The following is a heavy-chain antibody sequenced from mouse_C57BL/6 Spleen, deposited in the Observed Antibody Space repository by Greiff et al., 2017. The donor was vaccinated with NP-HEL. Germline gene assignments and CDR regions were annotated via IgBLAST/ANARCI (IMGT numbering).Heavy chain of an antibody. CDR3: ARLYHYYGSSYGAMDY. J-gene: IGHJ4*01. V-gene: IGHV7-3*01. Sequence: EVKVVESGGGLVQPGGSLSLSCAASGFTFTDYYMSWVRQPPGKALEWLGFIRNKANGYTTEYSASVKGRFTISRDNSQSILYLQMNALRAEDSATYYCARLYHYYGSSYGAMDYWGQGTSVTVSS. CDR2: IRNKANGYTT. CDR1: GFTFTDYY. D-gene: IGHD1-1*01.